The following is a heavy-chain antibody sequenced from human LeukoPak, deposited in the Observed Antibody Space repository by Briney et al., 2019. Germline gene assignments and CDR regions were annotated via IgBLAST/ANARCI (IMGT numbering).Heavy chain of an antibody. CDR3: AMVGYSYGQPYYMDV. CDR1: GYSISSGYY. Sequence: PSETLSLTCTVSGYSISSGYYWGWIRQPPGKGLEWIGNIYHNGSTDYNPSLKGRVTISVDTSKNQFSLKLSSVTAADTAVYYCAMVGYSYGQPYYMDVWGKGTTVTVSS. J-gene: IGHJ6*03. CDR2: IYHNGST. D-gene: IGHD5-18*01. V-gene: IGHV4-38-2*02.